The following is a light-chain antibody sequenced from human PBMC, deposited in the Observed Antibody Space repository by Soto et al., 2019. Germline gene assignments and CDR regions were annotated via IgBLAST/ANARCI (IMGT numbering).Light chain of an antibody. CDR3: QQRNRWPPVT. CDR1: QSFSTSY. CDR2: AAS. Sequence: IVLTQSPGTLSLSPGERATLSCRASQSFSTSYLAWYQQKPGQAPRLLIFAASSRASGIPDRFSGSGSGTDFTLTIDRLEPEDFAVYYCQQRNRWPPVTFGGGTRVEIK. J-gene: IGKJ4*01. V-gene: IGKV3D-20*02.